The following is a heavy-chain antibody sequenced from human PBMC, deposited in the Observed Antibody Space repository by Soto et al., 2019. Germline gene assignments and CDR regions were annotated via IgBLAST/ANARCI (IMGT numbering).Heavy chain of an antibody. CDR2: VYYDGHI. CDR1: GGSINNNF. J-gene: IGHJ4*02. D-gene: IGHD5-12*01. Sequence: SETLSLTCTVSGGSINNNFWGWIRQPPGKGLEWIGYVYYDGHIDYNPSLESRVTIAVDTSKNQFSLRLTSVTAADTAVYYCARDLFGGYCLDYWGQGALVP. V-gene: IGHV4-59*01. CDR3: ARDLFGGYCLDY.